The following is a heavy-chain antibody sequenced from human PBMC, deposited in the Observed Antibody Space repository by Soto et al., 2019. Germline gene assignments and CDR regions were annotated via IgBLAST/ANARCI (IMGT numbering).Heavy chain of an antibody. J-gene: IGHJ4*02. CDR2: INQNGSER. V-gene: IGHV3-7*05. CDR1: GFMFSSYW. Sequence: EVQLVESGGGLVQPGGSLRLSCAATGFMFSSYWMTWVRQAPGKGLEWVANINQNGSERYYVDSVEGRFTISRDNAKNSVFLQMNNLRVEDMAMYYCATDILDFWGQGTLVTVSS. CDR3: ATDILDF. D-gene: IGHD3-9*01.